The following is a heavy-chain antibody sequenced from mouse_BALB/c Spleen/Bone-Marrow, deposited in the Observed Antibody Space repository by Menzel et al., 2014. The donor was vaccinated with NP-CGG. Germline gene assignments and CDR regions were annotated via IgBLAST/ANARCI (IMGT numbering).Heavy chain of an antibody. CDR2: INPYNDGT. CDR1: GYTFTSYI. J-gene: IGHJ4*01. CDR3: ASTTPKARYYTMDY. Sequence: HLVESGPELVKPGASVKMSCKASGYTFTSYIIHWVKQKPGQGLEWIGYINPYNDGTKYNENFKGKATLTSDKSSSTAYMEFNSLTPEDSAVYYCASTTPKARYYTMDYWGQGTSVTVSS. D-gene: IGHD1-2*01. V-gene: IGHV1-14*01.